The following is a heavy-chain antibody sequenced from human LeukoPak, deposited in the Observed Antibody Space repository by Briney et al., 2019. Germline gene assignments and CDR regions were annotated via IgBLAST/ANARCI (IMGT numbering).Heavy chain of an antibody. V-gene: IGHV4-59*03. J-gene: IGHJ4*02. D-gene: IGHD6-6*01. Sequence: SETLSLTCTVSGGSISSYYWSWIRQPPGKGLEWIGYIYYSGSTNYNPSLKSRVTISVDTSKNQFSLKLSSVTAADTAVYYCAGNIAARLDYWGQGTLVTVSS. CDR2: IYYSGST. CDR3: AGNIAARLDY. CDR1: GGSISSYY.